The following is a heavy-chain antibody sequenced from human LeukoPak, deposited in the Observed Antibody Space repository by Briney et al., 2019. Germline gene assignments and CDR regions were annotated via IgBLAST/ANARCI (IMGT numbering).Heavy chain of an antibody. Sequence: GRSLRPSCAASGFTFSSYGMHWVRQAPGKGLEWVAVISYDGSNKYYADSVKGRFTISRDNAKNSLFLQMSSLRDEDTALYYCARGWAAIPDWGQGTLVTVSS. D-gene: IGHD2-21*02. V-gene: IGHV3-30*03. CDR2: ISYDGSNK. CDR1: GFTFSSYG. J-gene: IGHJ4*02. CDR3: ARGWAAIPD.